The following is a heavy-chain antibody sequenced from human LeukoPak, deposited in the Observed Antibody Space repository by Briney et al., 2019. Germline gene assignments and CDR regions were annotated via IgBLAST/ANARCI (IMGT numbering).Heavy chain of an antibody. CDR2: IYYSGST. CDR1: GGSISSSSYY. Sequence: SETLSLTCTVSGGSISSSSYYWGWIRQPPGKGLEWIGSIYYSGSTNYNPSLKSRVTISVDTSKNQFSLKLSSVTAADTAVYYCARGRSKSSSWYRYFQHWGQGTLVTVSS. V-gene: IGHV4-39*07. D-gene: IGHD6-13*01. J-gene: IGHJ1*01. CDR3: ARGRSKSSSWYRYFQH.